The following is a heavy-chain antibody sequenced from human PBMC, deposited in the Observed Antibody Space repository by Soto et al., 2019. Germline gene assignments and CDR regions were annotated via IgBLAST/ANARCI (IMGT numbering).Heavy chain of an antibody. CDR2: ISYGGTYK. V-gene: IGHV3-30*03. D-gene: IGHD2-21*02. Sequence: PGGSLRLSCVASGFNFSDHGMHWVRQAPGKGLEWVAGISYGGTYKHYGDSVKGLFAISRDNSMSTLSLQMNNLRLDVSALYYCVRANGDLVLVTSRSGHGFDPWGRGILVTVSS. CDR3: VRANGDLVLVTSRSGHGFDP. CDR1: GFNFSDHG. J-gene: IGHJ5*02.